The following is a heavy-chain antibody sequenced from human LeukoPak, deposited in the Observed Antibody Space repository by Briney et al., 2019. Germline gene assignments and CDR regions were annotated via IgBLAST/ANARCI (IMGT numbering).Heavy chain of an antibody. CDR3: AKGVGYCSGGSCQQFDY. CDR2: ISGSGGST. V-gene: IGHV3-23*01. Sequence: QPGGSLRLSCAASGFTFSGYGMSWVRQAPGKGLKWLSAISGSGGSTYYADSVKGRITISRDNSKNTLYLQMNSLRAEDTAVYYCAKGVGYCSGGSCQQFDYWGQGTLVTVSS. J-gene: IGHJ4*02. D-gene: IGHD2-15*01. CDR1: GFTFSGYG.